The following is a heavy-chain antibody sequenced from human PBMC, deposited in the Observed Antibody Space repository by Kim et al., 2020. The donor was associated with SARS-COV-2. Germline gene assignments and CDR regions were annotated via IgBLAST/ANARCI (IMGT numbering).Heavy chain of an antibody. D-gene: IGHD1-26*01. CDR2: ISGSGGST. J-gene: IGHJ4*02. CDR1: GFTFSSFA. Sequence: GGSLRLSCAASGFTFSSFAMSWVRQAPGKGLEWVSGISGSGGSTYYADSVKGRFTISRDNSKNTLYLQMNSLRAEDTAVYYCAKSPIVGATKDYWGQGTLVTVS. CDR3: AKSPIVGATKDY. V-gene: IGHV3-23*01.